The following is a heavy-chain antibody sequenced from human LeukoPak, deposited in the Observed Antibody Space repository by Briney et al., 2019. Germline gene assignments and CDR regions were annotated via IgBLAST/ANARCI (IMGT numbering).Heavy chain of an antibody. J-gene: IGHJ3*02. CDR3: ARDLPLIVVVVAAPAFDI. Sequence: PGGSLRLSCAASGFTFSSYSMNWVRQAPGKGLEWVSSISSSSSYIYYADSVKGRFTISRDNAKNSLYLQMNNLRAEDTAVYYCARDLPLIVVVVAAPAFDIWGQGTMVTVSS. D-gene: IGHD2-15*01. V-gene: IGHV3-21*01. CDR2: ISSSSSYI. CDR1: GFTFSSYS.